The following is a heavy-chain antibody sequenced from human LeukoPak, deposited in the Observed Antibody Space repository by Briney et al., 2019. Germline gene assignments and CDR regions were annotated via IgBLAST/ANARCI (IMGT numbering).Heavy chain of an antibody. CDR1: GFTFSSYS. D-gene: IGHD2-2*02. CDR3: ARDDPGTYCSSTSCYRGYFDY. V-gene: IGHV3-21*01. CDR2: ISSSSSYI. J-gene: IGHJ4*02. Sequence: GGSLRLSCAASGFTFSSYSMNWVRQAPGKGLEWVSSISSSSSYIYYADSVKGRFTISRDNAKNSLYLQMNSLRAEDTAVYYCARDDPGTYCSSTSCYRGYFDYWGQGTLVTVSS.